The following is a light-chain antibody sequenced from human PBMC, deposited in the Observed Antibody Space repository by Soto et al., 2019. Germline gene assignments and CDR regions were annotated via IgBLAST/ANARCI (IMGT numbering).Light chain of an antibody. CDR1: HTISSSY. J-gene: IGKJ1*01. CDR2: SIS. CDR3: QQYVTSSPRT. V-gene: IGKV3-20*01. Sequence: EIVLTQSPGTLSLSPGERATLSCRASHTISSSYLAWYQQKPGQAPRLLMYSISRRATGIPDRFSGSGSGTDLTLTITRLEPEDFAVYYCQQYVTSSPRTFGQGTKVDIK.